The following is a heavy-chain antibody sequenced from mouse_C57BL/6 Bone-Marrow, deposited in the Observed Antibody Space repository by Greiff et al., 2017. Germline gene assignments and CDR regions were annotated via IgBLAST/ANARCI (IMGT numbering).Heavy chain of an antibody. CDR2: ISSGGSYT. J-gene: IGHJ2*01. D-gene: IGHD1-1*01. CDR1: GFTFSSYG. CDR3: ARLYGSSPYYFDY. V-gene: IGHV5-6*02. Sequence: EVKLEESGGDLVKPGGSLKLSCAASGFTFSSYGMSWVRQTPDKRLEWVATISSGGSYTYYPDSVKGRFTISIDNAKNTQYLQMSSLKSEDTAMYYYARLYGSSPYYFDYWGQGTTLTVSS.